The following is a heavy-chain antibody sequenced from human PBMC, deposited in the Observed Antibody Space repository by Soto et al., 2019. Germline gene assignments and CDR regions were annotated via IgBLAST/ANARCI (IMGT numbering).Heavy chain of an antibody. CDR1: GYTVTSHG. Sequence: QVQLVQSGAEVKKPGASVKVSCKASGYTVTSHGISWVRQAPGQGLEWMGWISANNGNTNYAQKFQGRVTMTTDTTGSTACLKLRSLGSEDTGVFYCARDLGIVVVTAPPSYYLAMDGWGQGTTVTVSS. D-gene: IGHD2-21*02. CDR3: ARDLGIVVVTAPPSYYLAMDG. J-gene: IGHJ6*02. CDR2: ISANNGNT. V-gene: IGHV1-18*01.